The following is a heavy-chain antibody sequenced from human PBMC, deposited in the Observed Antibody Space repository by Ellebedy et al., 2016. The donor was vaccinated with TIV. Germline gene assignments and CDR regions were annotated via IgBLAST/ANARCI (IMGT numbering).Heavy chain of an antibody. V-gene: IGHV1-8*03. J-gene: IGHJ6*02. Sequence: ASVKVSCKASGYTFTSYDINWVRQATGQGLEWMGWMNPNSGNTGYAQKFQGRVTITRNTSISTAYMELSSLRSEDTAVYYCARGYPFLPGTASSYYGLDVWGQGTTVTVTS. CDR1: GYTFTSYD. CDR2: MNPNSGNT. CDR3: ARGYPFLPGTASSYYGLDV. D-gene: IGHD2-21*02.